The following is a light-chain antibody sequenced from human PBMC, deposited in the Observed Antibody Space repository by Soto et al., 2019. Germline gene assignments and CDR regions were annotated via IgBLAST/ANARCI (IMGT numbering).Light chain of an antibody. J-gene: IGLJ1*01. Sequence: SVLTQPASVSGSPGQSITISCTGTSSDVGAYNYVSWCQHHPGKVPKLLIYEVTNRPSGVSDRFSGSKSGNTASLTISGLQAEDEADYYCSSKRDSSTLFVFGTGTKV. CDR1: SSDVGAYNY. CDR2: EVT. CDR3: SSKRDSSTLFV. V-gene: IGLV2-14*01.